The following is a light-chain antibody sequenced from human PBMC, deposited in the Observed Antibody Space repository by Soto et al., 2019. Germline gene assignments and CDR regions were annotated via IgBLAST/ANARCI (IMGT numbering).Light chain of an antibody. J-gene: IGKJ3*01. CDR2: DAS. CDR3: EQYKSYSR. CDR1: QSLNSR. V-gene: IGKV1-5*01. Sequence: TLSSSVGDRVTLTFRAAQSLNSRLAWYQHRPGKAPRLLIYDASTLESGVPSRFSGSGSGTEFTLTINILHPDDLATYIGEQYKSYSRFARRTKADI.